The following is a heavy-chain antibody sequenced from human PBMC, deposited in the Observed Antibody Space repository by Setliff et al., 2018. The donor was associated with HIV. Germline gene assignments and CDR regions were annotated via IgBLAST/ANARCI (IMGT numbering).Heavy chain of an antibody. V-gene: IGHV5-51*01. CDR1: GYSFTNYW. CDR3: ARSPRELDY. J-gene: IGHJ4*02. CDR2: IYPGDSDT. Sequence: PGESLKISCKGSGYSFTNYWIAWVRQMPGKGLEWMGIIYPGDSDTRYSPSFQGQVTISVDKSISTAYLQWSSLKTSDTALYYCARSPRELDYWGQGTQVTVSS.